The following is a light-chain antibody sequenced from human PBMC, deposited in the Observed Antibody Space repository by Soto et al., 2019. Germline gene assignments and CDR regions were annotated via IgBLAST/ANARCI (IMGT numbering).Light chain of an antibody. CDR1: SSVVGNYNY. Sequence: QSVLTQPRSVSGSPGQSVTISCTGTSSVVGNYNYVSWYQQHPDKAPKLMIYDVSKRPSGVPDRFSGSKSGNTASLTISGLQAEDEADYYCCSYAGSYTYVFGTGTKVTVL. CDR3: CSYAGSYTYV. V-gene: IGLV2-11*01. CDR2: DVS. J-gene: IGLJ1*01.